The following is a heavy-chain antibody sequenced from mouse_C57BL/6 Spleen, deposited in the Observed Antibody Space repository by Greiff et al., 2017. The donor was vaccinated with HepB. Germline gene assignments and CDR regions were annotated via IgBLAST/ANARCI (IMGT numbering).Heavy chain of an antibody. J-gene: IGHJ3*01. V-gene: IGHV1-61*01. D-gene: IGHD1-1*01. CDR2: IYPSDSET. CDR1: GSTFTSYW. CDR3: ARLGGSSPFAY. Sequence: QVQLQQPGAELVRPGSSVKLSCKASGSTFTSYWMDWVKQRPGQGLEWIGNIYPSDSETHYNQKFKDKATLTVDKSSSTAYMQLSSLTSEDSAVYYCARLGGSSPFAYWGQGTLVTVSA.